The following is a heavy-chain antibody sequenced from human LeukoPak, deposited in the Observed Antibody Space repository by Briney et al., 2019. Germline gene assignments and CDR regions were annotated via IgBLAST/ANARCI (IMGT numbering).Heavy chain of an antibody. Sequence: GGSLRLSCAASGFTVSDNYMTWVRLAPGKGLEWVANIKEDGTETYYVDSVKGRFTISRDNAKNSLYLQMNSLRVEDTAVYYCAKEGRSLQTYWGQGTLVTVSS. CDR3: AKEGRSLQTY. CDR2: IKEDGTET. CDR1: GFTVSDNY. D-gene: IGHD5-24*01. J-gene: IGHJ4*02. V-gene: IGHV3-7*03.